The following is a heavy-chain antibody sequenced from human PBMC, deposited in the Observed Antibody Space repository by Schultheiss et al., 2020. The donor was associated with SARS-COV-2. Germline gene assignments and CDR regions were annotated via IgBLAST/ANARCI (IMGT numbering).Heavy chain of an antibody. Sequence: GGSLRLSCAASGLTFSSYAMSWVRQAPGKGLEWVAVIWYDGSNKYYADSVKGRFTISRDNSKNTLYLQMNSLRAADTALYYCARASRDGYPDAFDIWGQGTMVTVSS. J-gene: IGHJ3*02. D-gene: IGHD5-24*01. V-gene: IGHV3-33*08. CDR2: IWYDGSNK. CDR1: GLTFSSYA. CDR3: ARASRDGYPDAFDI.